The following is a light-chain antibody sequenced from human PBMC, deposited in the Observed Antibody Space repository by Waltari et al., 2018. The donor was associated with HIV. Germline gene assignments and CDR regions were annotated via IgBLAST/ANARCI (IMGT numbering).Light chain of an antibody. CDR3: CSNAGSYIWV. Sequence: QSALTQPPSVSGSPGQSVTISCTGTSSDIGAFHSVSWYQQHPGKAPKLMIYDVTERPSGVPDRFSGSKSGDTASLTISRLQTGDEADYFCCSNAGSYIWVFGTGTKVTVL. CDR2: DVT. CDR1: SSDIGAFHS. V-gene: IGLV2-11*01. J-gene: IGLJ1*01.